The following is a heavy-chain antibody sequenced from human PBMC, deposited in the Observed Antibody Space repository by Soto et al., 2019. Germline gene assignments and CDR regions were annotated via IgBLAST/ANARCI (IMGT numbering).Heavy chain of an antibody. CDR1: GFNFDDYT. V-gene: IGHV3-43*01. D-gene: IGHD1-26*01. CDR2: ISWDGGSA. Sequence: EVQLVESGGVVVQPGGSLRLSCAASGFNFDDYTMHWVRQAPGKGLEWVSLISWDGGSAYYADSVKGRFTISRDDSKNSLYLQMNSLRAEDTALYYCAQDVGATSYYFDYWGQGTLVTVSS. CDR3: AQDVGATSYYFDY. J-gene: IGHJ4*02.